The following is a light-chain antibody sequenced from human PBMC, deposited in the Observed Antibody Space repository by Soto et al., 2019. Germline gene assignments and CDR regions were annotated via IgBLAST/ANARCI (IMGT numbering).Light chain of an antibody. V-gene: IGKV3-20*01. CDR1: QSVSSSY. J-gene: IGKJ1*01. Sequence: EIVLTQSPGTLSLSPGERATLSCRASQSVSSSYLAWYQQKPGQAPRLLIYGASSRATGIPDRFSGSGSGTDFTLTISRLEPEDCAVYYCLQYGSSPRTFGQGTKVELK. CDR2: GAS. CDR3: LQYGSSPRT.